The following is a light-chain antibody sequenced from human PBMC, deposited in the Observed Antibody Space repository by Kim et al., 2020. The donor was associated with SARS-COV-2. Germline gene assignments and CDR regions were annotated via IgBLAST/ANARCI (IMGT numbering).Light chain of an antibody. CDR3: QTWDSGIQM. Sequence: ASVKLTCTLSSGHSNDAIVWHQQQPEKGPRFLMKLKSDGSHNKGDGIPDRFSGSSSGAERYLTISSLQSEDEADYYCQTWDSGIQMFGGGTQLTVL. CDR1: SGHSNDA. V-gene: IGLV4-69*01. J-gene: IGLJ3*02. CDR2: LKSDGSH.